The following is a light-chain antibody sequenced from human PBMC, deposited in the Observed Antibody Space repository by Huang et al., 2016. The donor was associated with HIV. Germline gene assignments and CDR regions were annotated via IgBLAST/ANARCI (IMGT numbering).Light chain of an antibody. CDR2: DAS. V-gene: IGKV3-11*01. CDR3: QHRGN. J-gene: IGKJ5*01. Sequence: EIVLTQSPVTLSLSPGVRATLSCRASLSVSNYLAWYQQKPGQAPRLLIYDASNRATGIPARFSGSGSGTDFTLTISSLDPEDFAIYYCQHRGNFGQGARLEIK. CDR1: LSVSNY.